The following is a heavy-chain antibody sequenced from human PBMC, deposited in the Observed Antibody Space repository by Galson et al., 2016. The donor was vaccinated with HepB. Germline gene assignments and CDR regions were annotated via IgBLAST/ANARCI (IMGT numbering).Heavy chain of an antibody. CDR2: DSMDGGRK. D-gene: IGHD2/OR15-2a*01. V-gene: IGHV3-30*18. J-gene: IGHJ4*02. CDR3: AKRHEYCPPVGCSVDY. Sequence: SLILSCAGSGFIFRNYGMHWVRQAPGKGLEWVAADSMDGGRKFYADSVKGRFTISRDNSNNMLFLQMGSLRPDDTAVYYCAKRHEYCPPVGCSVDYWGQGTLVSVSS. CDR1: GFIFRNYG.